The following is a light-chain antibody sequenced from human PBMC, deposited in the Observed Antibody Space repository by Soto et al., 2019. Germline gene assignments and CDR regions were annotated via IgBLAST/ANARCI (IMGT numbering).Light chain of an antibody. Sequence: QSVLTQPASASGSPGQSITISCTGASSDVGGFDHVSWYQQHPGKVPRLLIYDVSSRPSGVSDRFSGSKSGNTASLTISGLQAEDEADYYCNSFTTANTYVFGTGTKVTVL. CDR2: DVS. CDR1: SSDVGGFDH. CDR3: NSFTTANTYV. V-gene: IGLV2-14*03. J-gene: IGLJ1*01.